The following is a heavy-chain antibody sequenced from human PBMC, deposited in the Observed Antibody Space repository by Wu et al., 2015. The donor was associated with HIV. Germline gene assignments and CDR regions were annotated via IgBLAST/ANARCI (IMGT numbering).Heavy chain of an antibody. CDR3: ARGCSSTSCYRAFGDYYYGMDV. D-gene: IGHD2-2*02. CDR2: IIPIFGTA. CDR1: GGTFSSYA. J-gene: IGHJ6*02. Sequence: QVQLVQSGAEVKKPGSSVKVSCKASGGTFSSYAISWVRQAPGQGLEWTGGIIPIFGTANYAQKFQGRVTITTDESTSTAYMELSSLRSEDTAVYYCARGCSSTSCYRAFGDYYYGMDVWGQGTTVIVSS. V-gene: IGHV1-69*05.